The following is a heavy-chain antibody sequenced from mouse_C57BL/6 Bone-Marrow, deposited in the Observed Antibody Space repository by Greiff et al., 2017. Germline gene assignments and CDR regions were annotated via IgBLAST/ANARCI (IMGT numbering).Heavy chain of an antibody. J-gene: IGHJ4*01. Sequence: VQLQQPGAELVKPGASVKLSCKASGYTFTSYWMHWVKQRPGRGLEWIGRIDPNSGGTKYNEKFKSKATLTVDKPSSTAYMQLSSLTSEDSAVYYCARPYYGNPYAMDYWGQGTSVTVSS. CDR2: IDPNSGGT. D-gene: IGHD2-1*01. CDR1: GYTFTSYW. CDR3: ARPYYGNPYAMDY. V-gene: IGHV1-72*01.